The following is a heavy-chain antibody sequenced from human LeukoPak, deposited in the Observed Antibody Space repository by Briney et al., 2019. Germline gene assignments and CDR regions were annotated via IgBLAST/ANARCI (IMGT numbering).Heavy chain of an antibody. V-gene: IGHV1-69*11. CDR2: IIPILSQT. J-gene: IGHJ3*01. CDR1: GGTISTHA. Sequence: SVKVSCKASGGTISTHAINWVRQAPGQGLEWMGRIIPILSQTNYALTFRGRFTMTADESTNTASMELGSLTSEDTAVYLCAKVRGSAAFDLWGQGTMVTVSS. D-gene: IGHD3-10*01. CDR3: AKVRGSAAFDL.